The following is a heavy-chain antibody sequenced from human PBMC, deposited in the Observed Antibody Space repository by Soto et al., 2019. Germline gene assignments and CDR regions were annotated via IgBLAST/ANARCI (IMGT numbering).Heavy chain of an antibody. Sequence: QVQLQESGPGLVKPSQTLSLTCTVSGGSISSGGYYWSWIRQHPGKGLEWIGYIYYSGSTYYNPSLKSRVIISVDTSKNQFPLKLSSVTAADTAVYYCARGCRRSPGMDVWGQGTTVTVSS. CDR1: GGSISSGGYY. D-gene: IGHD2-8*01. V-gene: IGHV4-31*03. CDR2: IYYSGST. CDR3: ARGCRRSPGMDV. J-gene: IGHJ6*02.